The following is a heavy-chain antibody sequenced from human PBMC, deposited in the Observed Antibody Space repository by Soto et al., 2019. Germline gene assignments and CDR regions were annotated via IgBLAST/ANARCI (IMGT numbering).Heavy chain of an antibody. V-gene: IGHV3-23*01. CDR1: GFTFNNYW. Sequence: GGSLRLSCAASGFTFNNYWMNWVRQVPGKGLEWVSDIIDSGGSTYYADSVKGRFTISRDNSKSTLYLQMNSLRAEDTALYYSAKGRSYYYYYGVDVWGQGTTVTVSS. CDR2: IIDSGGST. J-gene: IGHJ6*02. CDR3: AKGRSYYYYYGVDV.